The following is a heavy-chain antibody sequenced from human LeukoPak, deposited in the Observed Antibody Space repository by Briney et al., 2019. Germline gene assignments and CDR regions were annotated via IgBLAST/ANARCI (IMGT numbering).Heavy chain of an antibody. CDR3: ARGCRRVVVVAAYNWFDP. V-gene: IGHV4-34*01. CDR1: GGSFSGYY. Sequence: PSETLSLICAVYGGSFSGYYWSWIRQPPGKGLEWIGEINHSGSTNYHPSLKSRVTISVDTSKNQFSLKLSSVTAADTVVYCCARGCRRVVVVAAYNWFDPWGQGTLVTVSS. CDR2: INHSGST. D-gene: IGHD2-15*01. J-gene: IGHJ5*02.